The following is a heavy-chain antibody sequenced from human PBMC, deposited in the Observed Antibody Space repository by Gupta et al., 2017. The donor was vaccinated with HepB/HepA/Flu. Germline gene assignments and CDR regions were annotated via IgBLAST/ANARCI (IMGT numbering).Heavy chain of an antibody. CDR1: GGSFSGYY. V-gene: IGHV4-34*01. CDR2: INHSGRT. CDR3: ATSRKQRGRYMDV. J-gene: IGHJ6*03. D-gene: IGHD6-25*01. Sequence: QVQLQQWGAGLLKPSETLSLTCAAYGGSFSGYYWSWIRQPPGKGLEWIGEINHSGRTNYNPALKSRVTISVDTAKNQFSLKLSSVTAADTAVYYCATSRKQRGRYMDVWGKGTTVTVSS.